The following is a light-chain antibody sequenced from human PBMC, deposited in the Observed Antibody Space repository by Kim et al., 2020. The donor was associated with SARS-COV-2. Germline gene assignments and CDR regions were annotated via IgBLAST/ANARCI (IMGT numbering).Light chain of an antibody. CDR3: QTWDSSTGV. CDR2: QND. CDR1: ELGDKY. Sequence: SYELTQPPSVSVPSGQTATITCSGDELGDKYVYWYQKKPGQSPVLVMYQNDKRPSGIPERFSGSNSGNTATLTISKTPALDEADYYCQTWDSSTGVFGGGTQLTVL. V-gene: IGLV3-1*01. J-gene: IGLJ3*02.